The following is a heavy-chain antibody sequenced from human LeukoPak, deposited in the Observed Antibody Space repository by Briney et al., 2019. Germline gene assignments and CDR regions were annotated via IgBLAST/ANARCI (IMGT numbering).Heavy chain of an antibody. J-gene: IGHJ4*02. V-gene: IGHV3-30-3*01. Sequence: PGGSLRLSCAASGFTFSSYAMHWVRQAPGKGLEWVAVISYDGSNKYYADSVKGRFTISRDNSKNTLYLQMNSLRAEDTAVYYCARGDMDTAMVFDYWGQGTLVTVSS. CDR2: ISYDGSNK. CDR1: GFTFSSYA. D-gene: IGHD5-18*01. CDR3: ARGDMDTAMVFDY.